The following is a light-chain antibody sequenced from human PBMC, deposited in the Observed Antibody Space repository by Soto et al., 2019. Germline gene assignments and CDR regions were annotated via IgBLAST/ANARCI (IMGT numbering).Light chain of an antibody. Sequence: DIVMTQSPDSLAVSLGERATINCKSSQSVLYSSNNKNYLAWYQQKPGQPPNLLIYWASTRESGVPDRFSGGGSGTDFTLTISSLQAEDVAVYYCQQYYSTPSFGQGTKVEIK. CDR2: WAS. J-gene: IGKJ1*01. CDR1: QSVLYSSNNKNY. CDR3: QQYYSTPS. V-gene: IGKV4-1*01.